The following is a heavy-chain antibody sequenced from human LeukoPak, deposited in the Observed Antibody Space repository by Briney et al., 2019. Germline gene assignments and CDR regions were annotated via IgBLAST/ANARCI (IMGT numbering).Heavy chain of an antibody. V-gene: IGHV4-59*11. CDR1: GDSISDHY. D-gene: IGHD4-23*01. J-gene: IGHJ4*02. CDR3: TRVTTVVPFDY. CDR2: VSYNEGA. Sequence: PSETLSLTCSVSGDSISDHYWTWIRQPPGKGLEWIGYVSYNEGAKYSPSLKNRVTISMDTSRNHFSLRLRSVTAVDTAVYYCTRVTTVVPFDYWGQGTLVTVSS.